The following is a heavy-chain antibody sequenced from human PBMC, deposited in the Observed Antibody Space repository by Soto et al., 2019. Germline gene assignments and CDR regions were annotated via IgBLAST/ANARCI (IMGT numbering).Heavy chain of an antibody. CDR3: AKDRPHGPMASEGFSGMDV. CDR1: GFTFSSYA. CDR2: ISGSGGST. D-gene: IGHD3-10*01. J-gene: IGHJ6*02. V-gene: IGHV3-23*01. Sequence: GSLILSFAASGFTFSSYAMSLVRQAPGKGLEWVSAISGSGGSTYYADSVKGRFTISRDNSKNTLYLQMNSLRAEDTAVYYCAKDRPHGPMASEGFSGMDVSGQGTTVTVSS.